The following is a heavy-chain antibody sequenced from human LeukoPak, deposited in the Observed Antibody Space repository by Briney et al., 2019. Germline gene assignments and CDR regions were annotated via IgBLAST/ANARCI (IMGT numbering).Heavy chain of an antibody. CDR2: IYPGNSDT. D-gene: IGHD5-18*01. Sequence: GESLKISCKGSGYIFTTYWIAWVRQMPGKGLEWMGIIYPGNSDTTYSPSFQGQGTISADKSLTTAYLQWSNLKASDTAMYYCASSDTFRAYYFDYWGQGTVVTVSS. J-gene: IGHJ4*02. CDR1: GYIFTTYW. V-gene: IGHV5-51*01. CDR3: ASSDTFRAYYFDY.